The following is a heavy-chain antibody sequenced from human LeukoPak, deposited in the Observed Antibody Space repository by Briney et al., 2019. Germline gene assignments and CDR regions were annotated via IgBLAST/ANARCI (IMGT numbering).Heavy chain of an antibody. CDR3: ARDPYDSGI. V-gene: IGHV4-30-4*07. D-gene: IGHD3-10*01. CDR1: GDSISSGGYS. CDR2: IYSSGRS. J-gene: IGHJ4*02. Sequence: PSETLSLTCAVSGDSISSGGYSWRWVRQPPGKGLEWIAYIYSSGRSYYNPSLQSRVTISVDTSKNEFSLKVTSVTAADTAVYYCARDPYDSGIWGQGTLVTVSS.